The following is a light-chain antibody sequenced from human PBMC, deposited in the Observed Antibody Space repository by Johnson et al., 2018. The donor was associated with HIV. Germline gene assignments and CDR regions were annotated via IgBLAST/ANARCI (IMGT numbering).Light chain of an antibody. V-gene: IGLV1-51*02. CDR2: ENN. Sequence: QSMLTQPPSVSAAPGQKVTISCSGSSSNIGNNYVSWYQQLPGTAPKLLIYENNKRPSGIPDRFSGSKSGTSATLGITGLQTGDEADYYCGTWDSSLSAYVCGTGTKVTVL. CDR3: GTWDSSLSAYV. J-gene: IGLJ1*01. CDR1: SSNIGNNY.